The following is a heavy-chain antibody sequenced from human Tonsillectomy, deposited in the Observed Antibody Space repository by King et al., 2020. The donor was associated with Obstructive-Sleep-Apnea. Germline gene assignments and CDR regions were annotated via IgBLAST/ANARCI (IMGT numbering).Heavy chain of an antibody. V-gene: IGHV1-2*02. J-gene: IGHJ4*02. Sequence: QLVQSGAEVKKPGASVKVSCKASGYTFTGYYIHWVRQAPGQGLEWMGWISPNSGATQYAQKFQGRVTMTRDTSISTAYMDLSRLRSDDKAIYYCARDMSAYDSTSPAYWGQGTLVTVSS. CDR2: ISPNSGAT. CDR3: ARDMSAYDSTSPAY. D-gene: IGHD3-10*01. CDR1: GYTFTGYY.